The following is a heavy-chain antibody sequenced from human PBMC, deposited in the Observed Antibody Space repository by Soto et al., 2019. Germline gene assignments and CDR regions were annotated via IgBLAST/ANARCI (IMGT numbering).Heavy chain of an antibody. CDR2: IYYSGST. V-gene: IGHV4-59*01. Sequence: SETLSLTCTVSGGSISSYYWTYIRQPPGKGLEWIGYIYYSGSTNYNPSLKSRVTISVDTSKNQFSLKLTSVTAADTAVYYCARGTSRRYFDYWGQGTLVTVSS. CDR1: GGSISSYY. CDR3: ARGTSRRYFDY. J-gene: IGHJ4*02.